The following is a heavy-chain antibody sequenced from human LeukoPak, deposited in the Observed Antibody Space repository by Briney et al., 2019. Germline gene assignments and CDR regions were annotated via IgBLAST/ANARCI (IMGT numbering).Heavy chain of an antibody. CDR2: IYNSGST. CDR3: ARAFRGIFGVFEAFDI. J-gene: IGHJ3*02. V-gene: IGHV4-61*02. Sequence: SQALSLTCTVSGASTSSGLYYWNWFRQPAGKGLEYIGRIYNSGSTNYNPSLKSRVTISEDTSKNQFSLKLSSVTAADTAVYYCARAFRGIFGVFEAFDIWGQGTMVTVSS. CDR1: GASTSSGLYY. D-gene: IGHD3-3*01.